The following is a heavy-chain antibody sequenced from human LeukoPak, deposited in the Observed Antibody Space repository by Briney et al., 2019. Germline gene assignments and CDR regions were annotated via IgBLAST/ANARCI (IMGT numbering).Heavy chain of an antibody. CDR2: ISSSSSYI. D-gene: IGHD5-24*01. V-gene: IGHV3-21*01. Sequence: GGSLRLSCAASGFTFSSYSMNRVRQAPGKGLEWVSSISSSSSYIYYADSVKGRFTISRDNAKNSLYLQMNSLRAEDTAVYYCARTVEMATITYFDYWGQGTLVTVSS. J-gene: IGHJ4*02. CDR3: ARTVEMATITYFDY. CDR1: GFTFSSYS.